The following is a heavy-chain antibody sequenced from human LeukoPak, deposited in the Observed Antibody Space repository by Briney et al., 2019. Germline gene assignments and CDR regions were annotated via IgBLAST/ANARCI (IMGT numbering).Heavy chain of an antibody. J-gene: IGHJ4*02. V-gene: IGHV1-69*13. CDR2: IIPIFGTA. CDR3: ARASLRYFDWLLFPLDY. Sequence: ASVKVSCKASGGTFSSYAISWVRQAPGQGLEWMGGIIPIFGTANYAQKFQGRVTITADESTSTAYMGRSSLRSEDTAVYYCARASLRYFDWLLFPLDYWGQGTLVTVSS. CDR1: GGTFSSYA. D-gene: IGHD3-9*01.